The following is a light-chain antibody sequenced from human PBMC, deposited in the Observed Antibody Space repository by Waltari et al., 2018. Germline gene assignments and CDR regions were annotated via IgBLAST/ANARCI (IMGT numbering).Light chain of an antibody. V-gene: IGKV1-33*01. CDR3: QQHDNFPRT. J-gene: IGKJ1*01. CDR1: QDISSW. Sequence: DIQMTQSPSSLSASVGDRVTITCRASQDISSWLAWYQQKPGKAPKLLIYKASNLESGVPSRFSVSGSVTDFTLTINSLQPEDIATYYCQQHDNFPRTFGQGTKVEIK. CDR2: KAS.